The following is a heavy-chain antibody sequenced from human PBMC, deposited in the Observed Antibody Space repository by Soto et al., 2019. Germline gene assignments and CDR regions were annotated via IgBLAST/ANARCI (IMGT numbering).Heavy chain of an antibody. CDR1: GYSFTSYW. Sequence: EVQLVQSGAEVKKPGESLKISCKGSGYSFTSYWIGWVRQMPGKGLGWMGIIYPGDSDTRYSPSFQGQVTISADKSISTAYLQWSSLKASDTAMYYCARFRYCSGGSCYGENWFDPWGQGTLVTVSS. CDR2: IYPGDSDT. V-gene: IGHV5-51*01. CDR3: ARFRYCSGGSCYGENWFDP. J-gene: IGHJ5*02. D-gene: IGHD2-15*01.